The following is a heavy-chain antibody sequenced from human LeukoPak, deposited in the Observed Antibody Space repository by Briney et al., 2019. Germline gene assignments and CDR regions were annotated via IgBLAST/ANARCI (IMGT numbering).Heavy chain of an antibody. CDR1: GFPFTFYE. CDR3: ALLAVASDFDY. CDR2: IGASGTTK. J-gene: IGHJ4*02. Sequence: GGSLRLSCAVSGFPFTFYEMNWVRQAPRKGLEWVSNIGASGTTKYYADSVKGRFSISRDNAKTSLHLQMNSLRVDDTAVYYCALLAVASDFDYWGQGALVTVSS. D-gene: IGHD6-19*01. V-gene: IGHV3-48*03.